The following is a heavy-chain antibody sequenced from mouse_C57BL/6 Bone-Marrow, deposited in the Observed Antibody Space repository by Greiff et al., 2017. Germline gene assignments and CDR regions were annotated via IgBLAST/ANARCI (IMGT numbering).Heavy chain of an antibody. D-gene: IGHD4-1*01. V-gene: IGHV5-17*01. CDR3: ARKRLTGAMDY. CDR2: ISSGSSTI. CDR1: GFTFSDYG. Sequence: DVQLVESGGGLVKPGGSLKLSCAASGFTFSDYGMHWVRQAPEKGLEWVAYISSGSSTIYYADTVKGRFTISRDDAKNTLFLQMTSGRSEDTARDYCARKRLTGAMDYWGQGTSVTVCS. J-gene: IGHJ4*01.